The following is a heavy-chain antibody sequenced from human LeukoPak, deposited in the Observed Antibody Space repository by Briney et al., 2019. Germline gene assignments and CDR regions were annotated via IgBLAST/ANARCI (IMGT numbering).Heavy chain of an antibody. V-gene: IGHV4-39*07. D-gene: IGHD3-9*01. CDR2: IYYSGST. Sequence: SETLSLTCTVSGGSISSSSYYWGWFRQPPGKGLEWIGSIYYSGSTYYNPSLRSRVTISVDTSKNQFSLKLSSVTAADTAVYYCARGPDYDILADYFDYWGQGTLVTVSS. CDR3: ARGPDYDILADYFDY. J-gene: IGHJ4*02. CDR1: GGSISSSSYY.